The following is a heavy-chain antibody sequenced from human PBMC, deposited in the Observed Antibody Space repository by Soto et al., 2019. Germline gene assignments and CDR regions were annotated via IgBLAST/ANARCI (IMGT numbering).Heavy chain of an antibody. CDR1: GFTFSNAW. CDR2: IKSKTDGGTT. Sequence: PGGSLRLSCAASGFTFSNAWMNWVRQAPGKGLEWVGRIKSKTDGGTTDYAAPVKGRFTISRDDSKNTLYLQMNSLKTEDTAVYYCFTAMVDPYYYYGMDVWGQGTTVTVSS. V-gene: IGHV3-15*07. J-gene: IGHJ6*02. D-gene: IGHD5-18*01. CDR3: FTAMVDPYYYYGMDV.